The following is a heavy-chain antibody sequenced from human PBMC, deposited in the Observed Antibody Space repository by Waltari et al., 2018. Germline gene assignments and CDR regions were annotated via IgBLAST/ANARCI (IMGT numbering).Heavy chain of an antibody. J-gene: IGHJ6*02. D-gene: IGHD3-22*01. V-gene: IGHV3-23*01. Sequence: EVQLLESGGGLVQPGGSLRLSCAASGFTFSSYAMSWVRPAPGKGLEWVSAISGSGGSTYYADSVKGRFTISRDNSKNTLYLQMNSLRAEDTAVYYCAKEEGYDDSRGETYYYYGMDVWGQGTTVTVSS. CDR1: GFTFSSYA. CDR2: ISGSGGST. CDR3: AKEEGYDDSRGETYYYYGMDV.